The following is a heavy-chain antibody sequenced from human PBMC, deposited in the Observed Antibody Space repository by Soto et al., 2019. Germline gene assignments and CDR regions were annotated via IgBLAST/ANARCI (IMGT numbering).Heavy chain of an antibody. CDR1: GGTFSSYA. J-gene: IGHJ6*02. CDR2: IIPIFGTS. V-gene: IGHV1-69*12. D-gene: IGHD2-15*01. Sequence: QVQLVQSGAEVKKPGSSVKVSCKASGGTFSSYAISWVRQAPGQGLEWMGGIIPIFGTSNYAQKFRGRVTITADESTSTAYIELSILRSEDTAVYYCASPTGGCSGGSFPSYYYRMDVWGQGTTVTVS. CDR3: ASPTGGCSGGSFPSYYYRMDV.